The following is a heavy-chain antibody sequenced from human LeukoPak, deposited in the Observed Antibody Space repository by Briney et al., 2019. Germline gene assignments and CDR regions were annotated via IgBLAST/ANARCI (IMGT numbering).Heavy chain of an antibody. J-gene: IGHJ5*02. CDR2: IYYSGST. CDR3: AGQGQDNWFDP. V-gene: IGHV4-59*08. Sequence: PSETLSLTCTVSGGSISSYYWSWIRQPPGKGLEWIGYIYYSGSTNYNPSLKSRVTISVDTSKNQFSLKLSSVTAADTAVYYCAGQGQDNWFDPWGQGTLVTVSS. CDR1: GGSISSYY.